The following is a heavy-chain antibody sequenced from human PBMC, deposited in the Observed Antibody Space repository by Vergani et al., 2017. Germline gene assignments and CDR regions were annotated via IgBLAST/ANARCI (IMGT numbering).Heavy chain of an antibody. CDR1: GGSFSGYY. J-gene: IGHJ4*02. CDR3: ARGLGGYCSGGRCYSVSLAFDY. V-gene: IGHV4-34*01. Sequence: QVQLQQWGAGLLKPSETLTLTCAVYGGSFSGYYWSWIRQPPGKGLEWIGEINHSGSTNYNPSLKSRVTISVDTSKIQFSLKLSSVTAADTAVYYCARGLGGYCSGGRCYSVSLAFDYWGQGTLVTVSS. D-gene: IGHD2-15*01. CDR2: INHSGST.